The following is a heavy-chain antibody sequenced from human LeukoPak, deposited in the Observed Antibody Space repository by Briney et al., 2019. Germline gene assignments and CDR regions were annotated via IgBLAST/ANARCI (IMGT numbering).Heavy chain of an antibody. J-gene: IGHJ3*02. CDR3: AADSDSRVRLGELSSDLEAFDI. Sequence: ASVKVSCKVSGYTLTDLSVHWVRQTPGKGLEWMGGFDPEDGETIYAQKFQGRVTMTEDTSTDTAYMELSSLRSEDTAVYYCAADSDSRVRLGELSSDLEAFDIWGQGTLVTVSS. D-gene: IGHD3-16*02. V-gene: IGHV1-24*01. CDR2: FDPEDGET. CDR1: GYTLTDLS.